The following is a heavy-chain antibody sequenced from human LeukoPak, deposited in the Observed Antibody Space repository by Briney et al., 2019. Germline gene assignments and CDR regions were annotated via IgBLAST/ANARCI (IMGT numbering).Heavy chain of an antibody. V-gene: IGHV1-46*01. CDR1: GYTFTSYY. Sequence: ASVKVSCKASGYTFTSYYMHWVRQAPGQGLEWMGIINPSGGSTSYAQKFQGRVTMTRDTSTSTVYMELSSLRSEDTAVYYCARDNARVAATEYYFDYWGQGTLVTVPS. CDR3: ARDNARVAATEYYFDY. D-gene: IGHD2-15*01. CDR2: INPSGGST. J-gene: IGHJ4*02.